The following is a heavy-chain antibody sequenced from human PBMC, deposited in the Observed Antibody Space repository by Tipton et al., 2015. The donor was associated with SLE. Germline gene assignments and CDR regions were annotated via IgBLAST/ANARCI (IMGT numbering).Heavy chain of an antibody. D-gene: IGHD3-9*01. Sequence: RSLRLSCTASGFTFGDYAMSWVRQAPGKGLEWVGFIRSKAYGGTTEYAASVKGRFTISRDDSKSIAYLQMNSLKTEDTAVYYCTRDRSDYDILTGLGWIDYWGQGTLVTVSS. CDR2: IRSKAYGGTT. J-gene: IGHJ4*02. V-gene: IGHV3-49*04. CDR1: GFTFGDYA. CDR3: TRDRSDYDILTGLGWIDY.